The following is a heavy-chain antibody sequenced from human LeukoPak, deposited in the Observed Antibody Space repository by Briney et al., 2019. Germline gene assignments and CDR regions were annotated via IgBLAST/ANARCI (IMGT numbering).Heavy chain of an antibody. CDR3: AKAGSTPMVSWFDP. J-gene: IGHJ5*02. CDR1: GFTFSSYW. V-gene: IGHV3-7*03. CDR2: IKQDGSEK. D-gene: IGHD5-18*01. Sequence: GGSLRLSCAASGFTFSSYWMSWVRQAPGKGLEWVANIKQDGSEKYYVDSVKGRFTISRDNAKNSLYLQMNSLRAEDTAVYYCAKAGSTPMVSWFDPWGQGTLVTVSS.